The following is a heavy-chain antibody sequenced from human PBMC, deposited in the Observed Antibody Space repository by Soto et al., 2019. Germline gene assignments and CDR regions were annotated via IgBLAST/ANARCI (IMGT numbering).Heavy chain of an antibody. J-gene: IGHJ4*02. Sequence: QVQLVESGGGVVQPGRSLRLSCAASGFTFSSYGMYWVRQAPGKGLEWGSVISYDGSNKYYADSVKGRFTISRDNSKNTLYLQRNSLRAEDTAVYYCAKAPSACSGGSCYVDGWGQGTLVTVSS. CDR2: ISYDGSNK. D-gene: IGHD2-15*01. CDR3: AKAPSACSGGSCYVDG. CDR1: GFTFSSYG. V-gene: IGHV3-30*18.